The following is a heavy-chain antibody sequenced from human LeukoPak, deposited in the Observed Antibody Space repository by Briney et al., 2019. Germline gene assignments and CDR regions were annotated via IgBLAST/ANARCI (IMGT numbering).Heavy chain of an antibody. CDR2: ISFSSTYI. J-gene: IGHJ4*02. Sequence: PGGSLRLSCAASGFTFSSYNMNWVRQAPGKGLEWVSSISFSSTYIYYADSVKGRFTISRDNAKNSLYLQMNSLRAEDTAVYYCARTGGSQGGNYWGQGTLVTVSS. CDR3: ARTGGSQGGNY. CDR1: GFTFSSYN. D-gene: IGHD1-26*01. V-gene: IGHV3-21*04.